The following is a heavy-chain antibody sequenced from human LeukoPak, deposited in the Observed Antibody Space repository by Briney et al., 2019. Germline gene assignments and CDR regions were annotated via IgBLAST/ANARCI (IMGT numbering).Heavy chain of an antibody. V-gene: IGHV5-51*01. Sequence: GESLQISCKGSGYSFTSYWIGWVRQMPGKGLEWMGIIYPGDSDTRYSPSFQGQVTISADKSISTAYLQWSSLKASDTAMYYCARRGSGWYLSSNNWFDPWGQGTLVTVSS. CDR2: IYPGDSDT. D-gene: IGHD6-19*01. CDR3: ARRGSGWYLSSNNWFDP. J-gene: IGHJ5*02. CDR1: GYSFTSYW.